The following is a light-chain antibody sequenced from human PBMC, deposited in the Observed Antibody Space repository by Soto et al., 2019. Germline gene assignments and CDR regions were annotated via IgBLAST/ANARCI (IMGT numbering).Light chain of an antibody. Sequence: QMTQSPSSMSASVGDRVTINCRASQTISTYLNWYQQKPGEAPKLLIYASSSLQRGVPSRFSGSGSGTDFTLTIPSLQPEDFATYICQQSYGMPWTFGQWTKVEV. J-gene: IGKJ1*01. CDR3: QQSYGMPWT. CDR1: QTISTY. CDR2: ASS. V-gene: IGKV1-39*01.